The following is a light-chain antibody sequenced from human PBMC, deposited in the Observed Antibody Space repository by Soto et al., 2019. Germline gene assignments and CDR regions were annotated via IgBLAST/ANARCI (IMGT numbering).Light chain of an antibody. CDR3: AAWDDSLSGWV. J-gene: IGLJ3*02. V-gene: IGLV1-47*01. CDR2: RNN. CDR1: SSNIGSNY. Sequence: QPVLTQPPSASGTPGQRVTISCSGSSSNIGSNYVYWYQQLPGTAPKLLIYRNNQRPSGVPDRFSGSKSGTSASLAISGFRSEDEADYYCAAWDDSLSGWVFGGGTKVTVL.